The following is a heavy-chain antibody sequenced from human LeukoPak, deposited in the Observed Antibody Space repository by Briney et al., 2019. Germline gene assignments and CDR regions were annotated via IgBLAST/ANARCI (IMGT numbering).Heavy chain of an antibody. CDR1: GFTFSSYA. J-gene: IGHJ4*02. D-gene: IGHD4-23*01. Sequence: GGSLRLSCAASGFTFSSYAMSWVRQAPGKGLEWVSAISGSGGSTYYADSVKGRFTISRDNSKNTLYLQMNSLRAEDTAVYYCAKDPGTDYGGKRLPIYWGQGTLVTVSS. CDR2: ISGSGGST. CDR3: AKDPGTDYGGKRLPIY. V-gene: IGHV3-23*01.